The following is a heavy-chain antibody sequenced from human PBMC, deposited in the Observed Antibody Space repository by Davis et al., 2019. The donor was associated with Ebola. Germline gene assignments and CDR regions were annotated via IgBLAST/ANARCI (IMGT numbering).Heavy chain of an antibody. CDR1: GFTFSSYA. J-gene: IGHJ5*02. Sequence: GESLKISCAASGFTFSSYAMSWVRQAPGKGLEWVSAISGSGGSTYYADSVKGRFTISRDNSKNTLYLQMNSLRAEDTAVYYCAKIGYCSSTSCYGNWFDPWGQGTLVTVSS. CDR2: ISGSGGST. CDR3: AKIGYCSSTSCYGNWFDP. D-gene: IGHD2-2*01. V-gene: IGHV3-23*01.